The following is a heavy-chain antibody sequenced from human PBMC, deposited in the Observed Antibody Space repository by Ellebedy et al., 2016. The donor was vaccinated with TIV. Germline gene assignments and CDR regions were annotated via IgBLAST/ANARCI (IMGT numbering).Heavy chain of an antibody. CDR2: ISSSSSYI. J-gene: IGHJ6*02. V-gene: IGHV3-21*01. CDR3: ARGGRTGGYYYGIDV. D-gene: IGHD1-1*01. Sequence: GESLKISCAASGFTFSSYGMNWVRQAPGKGLEWVSSISSSSSYIYYADSVKGRFAISRDNAKNSLYLQVNSLRAEDTAVYYCARGGRTGGYYYGIDVWGQGTTVTVSS. CDR1: GFTFSSYG.